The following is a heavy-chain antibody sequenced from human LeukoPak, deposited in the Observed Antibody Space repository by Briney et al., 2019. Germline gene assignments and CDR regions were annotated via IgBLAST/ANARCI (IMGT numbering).Heavy chain of an antibody. D-gene: IGHD3-10*01. CDR3: ARGAYGFDY. Sequence: SETLSLTCTVSGGSISSYYWSWIRQPPGKGLEWIGYIYYSGGTNYNPSLNSRVTISVDTSKNQFSLKLSSVTAGDTAVYYCARGAYGFDYWGQGSLVTVSS. J-gene: IGHJ4*02. V-gene: IGHV4-59*01. CDR2: IYYSGGT. CDR1: GGSISSYY.